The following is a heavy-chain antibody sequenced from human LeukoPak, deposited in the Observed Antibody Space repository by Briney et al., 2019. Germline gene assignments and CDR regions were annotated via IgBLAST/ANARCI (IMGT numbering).Heavy chain of an antibody. CDR2: IGGRGIST. J-gene: IGHJ3*02. D-gene: IGHD3-10*01. V-gene: IGHV3-23*01. Sequence: GGSLRLSCAASGFTFSSCAMSWVRQAPGKGLEWVSGIGGRGISTYYADSVKGRLTISRDNSKYTLYLQMNSLRVEDTAVYYCVRDPSRGGDGAFDMWGQGTRVTVSS. CDR1: GFTFSSCA. CDR3: VRDPSRGGDGAFDM.